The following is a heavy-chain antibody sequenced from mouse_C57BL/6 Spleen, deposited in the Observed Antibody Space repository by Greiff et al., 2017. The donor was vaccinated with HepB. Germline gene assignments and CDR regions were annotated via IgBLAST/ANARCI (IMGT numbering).Heavy chain of an antibody. Sequence: EVQLQQSGAELVRPGALVKLSCTASGFNIKDDYMHWVKQRPEQGLEWIGWIDPENGDTEYASKFQGKATITADTSSNTAYLQLSSLTSEDTAVYYCTTYDGYRFAYWGQGTLVTVSA. J-gene: IGHJ3*01. CDR1: GFNIKDDY. D-gene: IGHD2-3*01. CDR2: IDPENGDT. CDR3: TTYDGYRFAY. V-gene: IGHV14-4*01.